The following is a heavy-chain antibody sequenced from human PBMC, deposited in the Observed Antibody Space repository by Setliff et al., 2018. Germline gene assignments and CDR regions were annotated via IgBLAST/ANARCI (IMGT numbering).Heavy chain of an antibody. J-gene: IGHJ4*02. Sequence: GESLKISCKGSGYNFGTYWINWVRQMPGRGLEWMGRTDPSDSYTNYNPSFQGHVTLSADKSSGTAFLQWSSLKASDTAMYYCARAPEATSTSYYNPFDSWGQGTLVTVSS. D-gene: IGHD3-10*01. CDR2: TDPSDSYT. CDR3: ARAPEATSTSYYNPFDS. V-gene: IGHV5-10-1*01. CDR1: GYNFGTYW.